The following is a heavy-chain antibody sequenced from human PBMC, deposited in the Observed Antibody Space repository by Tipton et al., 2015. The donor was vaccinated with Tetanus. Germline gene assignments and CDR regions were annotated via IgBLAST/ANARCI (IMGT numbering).Heavy chain of an antibody. CDR1: GGPVSSSNW. D-gene: IGHD6-13*01. Sequence: TLSLTCDVSGGPVSSSNWWSWVRQAPGKGLEWIGEIYYSGTTNYNPSLESRITMSVDTTKKRISLRLASLMAADTAVYFCARSIAAAAVWPYDFWGQGTLVTVTS. CDR3: ARSIAAAAVWPYDF. CDR2: IYYSGTT. J-gene: IGHJ4*02. V-gene: IGHV4-4*01.